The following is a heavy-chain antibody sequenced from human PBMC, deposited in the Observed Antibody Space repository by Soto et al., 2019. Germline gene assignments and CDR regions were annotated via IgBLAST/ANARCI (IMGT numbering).Heavy chain of an antibody. D-gene: IGHD6-19*01. V-gene: IGHV3-15*07. CDR1: GFIFSDTW. Sequence: EVQLVESGGGFVKPGGSLRLSCAASGFIFSDTWMNWVRQAPNKGLEWVARIKHKRDGATTHYAAPVKGRFIISRDDSRDTVFLQMDSMKTEDTAVYYCTADTYSSSGWAKDYWGLGALVTVSS. J-gene: IGHJ4*02. CDR2: IKHKRDGATT. CDR3: TADTYSSSGWAKDY.